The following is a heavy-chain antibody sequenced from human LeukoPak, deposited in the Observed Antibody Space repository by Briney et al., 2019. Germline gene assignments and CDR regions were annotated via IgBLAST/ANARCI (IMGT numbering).Heavy chain of an antibody. CDR2: IYSGGST. D-gene: IGHD1-1*01. CDR3: ARAGYYYYAMDV. CDR1: GFTVSSNY. V-gene: IGHV3-53*01. Sequence: GGSLRLSCAASGFTVSSNYMSWVRPAPGKGLEWVSIIYSGGSTYYADSVKGRFTISRDNSKNTLYLQMNSLRAEDTAVYYCARAGYYYYAMDVWGQGTTVTVSS. J-gene: IGHJ6*02.